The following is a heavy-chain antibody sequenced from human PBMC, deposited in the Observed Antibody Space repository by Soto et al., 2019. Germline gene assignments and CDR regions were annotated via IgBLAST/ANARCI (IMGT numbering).Heavy chain of an antibody. V-gene: IGHV4-59*12. CDR1: GGSISSYY. Sequence: SETLSLTCTVSGGSISSYYWSWIRQPPGKGLEWIGYIYYSGSTNYNPSLKSRVTISVDTSKNQFSLNLSSVTAADTAVYYCARVLWSTVTPTRDSWFAPWGQGALVTVSS. D-gene: IGHD4-17*01. CDR3: ARVLWSTVTPTRDSWFAP. CDR2: IYYSGST. J-gene: IGHJ5*02.